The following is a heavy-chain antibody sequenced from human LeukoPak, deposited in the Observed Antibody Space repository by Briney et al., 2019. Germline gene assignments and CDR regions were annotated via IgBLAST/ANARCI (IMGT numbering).Heavy chain of an antibody. J-gene: IGHJ6*03. V-gene: IGHV1-8*02. D-gene: IGHD1-26*01. CDR1: GYTFTSYG. CDR2: MNPNSGNT. CDR3: ARGLGGYTLYYYYYYMDV. Sequence: ASVKVSCKASGYTFTSYGISWVRQAPGQGLEWMGWMNPNSGNTGYAQKFQGRVTMTRNTSISTAYMELSSLRSEDTAVYYCARGLGGYTLYYYYYYMDVWGKGTTVTVSS.